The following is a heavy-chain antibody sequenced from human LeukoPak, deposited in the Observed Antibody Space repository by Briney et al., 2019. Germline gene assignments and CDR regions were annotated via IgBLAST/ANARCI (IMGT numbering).Heavy chain of an antibody. J-gene: IGHJ4*02. CDR2: IIPIFGTS. Sequence: SVKVSCKASGGTFSSYAISWVRQAPGQGLEWMGGIIPIFGTSNYAQKFQGRVTMTRDMSTSTVYMELSSLRSEDTAVYYCARGPSGSPGDYWGQGTLVTVSS. V-gene: IGHV1-69*05. CDR3: ARGPSGSPGDY. D-gene: IGHD1-26*01. CDR1: GGTFSSYA.